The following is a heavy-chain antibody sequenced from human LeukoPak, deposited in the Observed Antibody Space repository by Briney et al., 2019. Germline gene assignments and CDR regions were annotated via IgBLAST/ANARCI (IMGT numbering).Heavy chain of an antibody. J-gene: IGHJ4*02. CDR2: FDPEDGET. D-gene: IGHD6-19*01. Sequence: GASVKVSCKVSGYTLTELSMHWVRLAPGKGLEWMGGFDPEDGETIYAQKFQGRVTMTEDTSTDTAYMELSSLRSEDTAVYYCATDIAVAGVRGEFDYWGQGTLVTVSS. V-gene: IGHV1-24*01. CDR1: GYTLTELS. CDR3: ATDIAVAGVRGEFDY.